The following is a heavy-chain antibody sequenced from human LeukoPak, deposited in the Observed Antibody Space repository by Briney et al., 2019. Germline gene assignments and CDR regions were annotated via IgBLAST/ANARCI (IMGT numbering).Heavy chain of an antibody. D-gene: IGHD2-15*01. CDR3: ASGGSGNNWFDP. Sequence: SVKVSFKASGGIFSSYAISWVRQAPGQGHGWMGRIIPILGIANYAQKFQGRVTITADKSTSTAYMGLSSLRSEETAVYYCASGGSGNNWFDPWGQGTLVTVSS. V-gene: IGHV1-69*04. J-gene: IGHJ5*02. CDR1: GGIFSSYA. CDR2: IIPILGIA.